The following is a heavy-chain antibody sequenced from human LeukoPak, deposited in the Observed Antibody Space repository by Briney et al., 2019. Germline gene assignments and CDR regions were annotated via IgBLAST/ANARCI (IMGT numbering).Heavy chain of an antibody. CDR2: IYYSGST. J-gene: IGHJ6*03. CDR1: GGSISSSSFY. Sequence: SETLSLTCTVSGGSISSSSFYWGWIRQPPGKGLEWIGSIYYSGSTYYNPSLKSRVTISVDTSKNQFSLKLSSVTAADTAVYYCARLASDYYGPGSYYYYMDVWGKGTTVTVSS. V-gene: IGHV4-39*01. CDR3: ARLASDYYGPGSYYYYMDV. D-gene: IGHD3-10*01.